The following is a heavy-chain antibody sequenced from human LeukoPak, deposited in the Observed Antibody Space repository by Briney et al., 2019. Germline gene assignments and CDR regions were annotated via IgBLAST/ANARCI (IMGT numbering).Heavy chain of an antibody. J-gene: IGHJ6*03. CDR1: GYTFTSYG. CDR2: ISAYNGNT. V-gene: IGHV1-18*01. D-gene: IGHD3-10*01. Sequence: GASVKVSCKASGYTFTSYGISWVRQAPGQGLEWMGWISAYNGNTNYAQKLQGRVTTTTDTSTSTAYMELRSLRSDDTAVYYCARVALWFGELPAYYMDVWGKGTTVTVSS. CDR3: ARVALWFGELPAYYMDV.